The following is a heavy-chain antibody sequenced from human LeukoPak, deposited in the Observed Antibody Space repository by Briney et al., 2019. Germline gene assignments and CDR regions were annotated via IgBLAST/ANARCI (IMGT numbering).Heavy chain of an antibody. J-gene: IGHJ4*02. D-gene: IGHD6-13*01. V-gene: IGHV3-48*01. CDR3: ARRSWYVDY. CDR2: ISSSSSTI. CDR1: GFTFRSYS. Sequence: GGSLRLSCAASGFTFRSYSMTWVRQAPGKGLEWVSYISSSSSTIYYADSVKGRLTISRDNAKNSLYLQMNSLRAEDTAVYYCARRSWYVDYWGQGTLVTVSS.